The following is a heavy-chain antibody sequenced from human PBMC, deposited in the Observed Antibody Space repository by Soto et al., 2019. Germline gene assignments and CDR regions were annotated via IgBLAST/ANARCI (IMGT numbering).Heavy chain of an antibody. CDR2: IFHSGST. V-gene: IGHV4-30-2*03. CDR3: ARHCQDIVAAITSVYYFDY. D-gene: IGHD5-12*01. Sequence: PSETLSLTCTVSGGSISSGGYSWSWLRQPPGKGLEWIGYIFHSGSTYYNPSLKSRVTISVDTSKNQFSLKLSSVTAADTAVYYCARHCQDIVAAITSVYYFDYWSQGTLVTVSS. J-gene: IGHJ4*02. CDR1: GGSISSGGYS.